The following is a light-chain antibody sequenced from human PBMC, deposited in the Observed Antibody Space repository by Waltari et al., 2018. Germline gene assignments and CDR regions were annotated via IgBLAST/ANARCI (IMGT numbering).Light chain of an antibody. CDR3: SSYTSINTLVV. J-gene: IGLJ2*01. V-gene: IGLV2-14*03. CDR1: TRDVGSYNY. Sequence: QSALTQPASVSGSPEQSITISCTGTTRDVGSYNYVSWYQQHPGKAPKLMIYDVTNRPSGVSNRFSGSKSGNTASLTISGLQAEDEADYYCSSYTSINTLVVFGGGTKLTVL. CDR2: DVT.